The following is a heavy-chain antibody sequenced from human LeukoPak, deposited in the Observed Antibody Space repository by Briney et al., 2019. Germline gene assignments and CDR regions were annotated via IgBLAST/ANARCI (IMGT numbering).Heavy chain of an antibody. J-gene: IGHJ4*02. Sequence: TGGSLRLSCAASGFTFSSYAMSWVRQAPGKGLEWVSAISGSGGSTYYADSVKGRFTISRDNSKNTLYLQMNSLRAEDTAVYYCAKVRGFWSGYVYYFDYWGQGTLVTVSS. CDR2: ISGSGGST. D-gene: IGHD3-3*01. V-gene: IGHV3-23*01. CDR3: AKVRGFWSGYVYYFDY. CDR1: GFTFSSYA.